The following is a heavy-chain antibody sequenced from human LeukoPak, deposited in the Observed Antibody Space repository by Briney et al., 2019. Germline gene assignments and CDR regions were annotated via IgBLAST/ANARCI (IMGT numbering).Heavy chain of an antibody. CDR1: GFTFSSYA. CDR3: ASSIAARFDY. Sequence: PGGSLRLSCAASGFTFSSYAMHWVRLAPGKGLEWVAVISYDGSNKYYADSVKGRFTISRDNSKNTLYLQMNSLRAEDTAVYYCASSIAARFDYWGQGTLVTVSS. V-gene: IGHV3-30-3*01. D-gene: IGHD6-6*01. J-gene: IGHJ4*02. CDR2: ISYDGSNK.